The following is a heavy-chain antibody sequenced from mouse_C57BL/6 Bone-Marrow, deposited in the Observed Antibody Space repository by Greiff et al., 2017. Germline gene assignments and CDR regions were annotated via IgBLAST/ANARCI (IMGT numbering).Heavy chain of an antibody. J-gene: IGHJ3*01. CDR3: TTYFYGSTSWFAY. V-gene: IGHV14-4*01. Sequence: VQLQQSGAELVRPGASVKLSCTASGFNIQDDYLHWVKQRPEQGLEWIGWIDPENGDTEYASKFQGKATITADTSSNTAYLQLSSLTSEDTAVYYCTTYFYGSTSWFAYWGQGTLVTVSA. CDR2: IDPENGDT. D-gene: IGHD1-1*01. CDR1: GFNIQDDY.